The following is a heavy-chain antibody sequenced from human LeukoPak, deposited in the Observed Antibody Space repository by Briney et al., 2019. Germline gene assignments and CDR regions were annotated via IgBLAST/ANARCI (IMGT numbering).Heavy chain of an antibody. CDR2: ISSSSSYI. J-gene: IGHJ6*03. V-gene: IGHV3-21*01. CDR1: GFTFSSYS. D-gene: IGHD6-13*01. Sequence: GGSLRLSCAASGFTFSSYSMNWVRQAPGKGLEWVSSISSSSSYIYYADSVKGRFTISRDNAKNSLYLQMNSLRAEDTAVYYCAREAAGPEVDYYYMDVWGKGTTVTVSS. CDR3: AREAAGPEVDYYYMDV.